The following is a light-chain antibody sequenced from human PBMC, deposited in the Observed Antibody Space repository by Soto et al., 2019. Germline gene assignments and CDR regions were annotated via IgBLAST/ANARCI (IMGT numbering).Light chain of an antibody. J-gene: IGLJ1*01. CDR1: SSDVGAFNY. V-gene: IGLV2-14*01. CDR2: EVG. CDR3: CSYASGSIYV. Sequence: QSALTQPASVSGSPGQSITISCTGTSSDVGAFNYVSWYLQYPGKAPKLMIYEVGNRPSGVSNRFSGSKSGNTASLTISGLQAEDEADYYCCSYASGSIYVFGTGTKLNVL.